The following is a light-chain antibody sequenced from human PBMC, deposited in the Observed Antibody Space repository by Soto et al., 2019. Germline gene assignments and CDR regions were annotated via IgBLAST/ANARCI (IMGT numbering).Light chain of an antibody. V-gene: IGLV2-14*01. Sequence: QYALTQPASVSGSPGQSITISCTGTSSNVGGYNCVYWYQQHPGKAPKLMIYEVSNRPSGVSNRFSGSKSGNTASLTISGLQAEDEADYYCSSYTSSSTLEFGGGTKLTVL. CDR2: EVS. J-gene: IGLJ3*02. CDR1: SSNVGGYNC. CDR3: SSYTSSSTLE.